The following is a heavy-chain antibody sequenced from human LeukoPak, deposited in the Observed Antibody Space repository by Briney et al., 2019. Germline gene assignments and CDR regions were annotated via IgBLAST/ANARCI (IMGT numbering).Heavy chain of an antibody. Sequence: GGSLRLSCAASGFTFSNYAMTWVRQAPGKGLEWVSVISGGGDSIYYADSVRGRFTISRDNSKNTLYLQMNSLRAEDTAVYYCANPPGFDYWGQGTLVTVSS. CDR2: ISGGGDSI. CDR3: ANPPGFDY. CDR1: GFTFSNYA. V-gene: IGHV3-23*01. J-gene: IGHJ4*02.